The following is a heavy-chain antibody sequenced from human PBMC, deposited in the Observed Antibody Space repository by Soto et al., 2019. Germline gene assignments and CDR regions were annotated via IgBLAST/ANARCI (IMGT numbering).Heavy chain of an antibody. J-gene: IGHJ4*02. D-gene: IGHD3-10*01. Sequence: EVQLVESGGGLVQPGGSLRLSCAASGFTFSSYGMNWVRLAPGRGLEWVSYISSTGNTIFYADTVKGRFTIPRDTAKNSLDLQMDSLRAEDSAVYYCAKERGSGRGYFFDYWGQGTLVTVSS. CDR1: GFTFSSYG. CDR3: AKERGSGRGYFFDY. CDR2: ISSTGNTI. V-gene: IGHV3-48*01.